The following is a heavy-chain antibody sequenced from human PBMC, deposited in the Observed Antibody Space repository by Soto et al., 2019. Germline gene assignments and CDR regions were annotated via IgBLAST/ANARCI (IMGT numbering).Heavy chain of an antibody. D-gene: IGHD6-13*01. J-gene: IGHJ4*02. V-gene: IGHV1-24*01. CDR2: FDPEDGET. CDR3: ATGHSSSWYFYY. CDR1: GYTIDELS. Sequence: GAPAKVSCKVSGYTIDELSMRWVRRAPGKGLEWMGGFDPEDGETIYAQKFQGRVTMTEDTSTDTAYMELSSLRSEDTAVYYCATGHSSSWYFYYWGQGTLVTVSS.